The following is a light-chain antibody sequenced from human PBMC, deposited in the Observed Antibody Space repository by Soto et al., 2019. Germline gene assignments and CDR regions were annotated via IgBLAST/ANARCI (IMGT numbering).Light chain of an antibody. Sequence: DIQMTQSPSTLSASVGDRVTITCRASQSIRSWLAWYQPKPGKAPKVLIYDASSFESGVPSRFSGSGSGTEFTLTISSLQPDDFATYYCQQYKSYWTFGQGTKVDIK. CDR1: QSIRSW. V-gene: IGKV1-5*01. CDR2: DAS. J-gene: IGKJ1*01. CDR3: QQYKSYWT.